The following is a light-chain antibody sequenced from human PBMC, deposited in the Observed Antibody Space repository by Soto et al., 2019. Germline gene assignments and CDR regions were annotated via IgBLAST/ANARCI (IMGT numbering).Light chain of an antibody. J-gene: IGLJ1*01. CDR1: SSNIGSNT. CDR3: AAWDATLNGPV. Sequence: QSVLTQPPSASGTPGQRVTISCSGSSSNIGSNTVNWYQQLPGTAPKLLIYSSNQRPSGVPDRFSGSKSGTSASLAISGLQSEDEADYYCAAWDATLNGPVLGTGTKVTVL. V-gene: IGLV1-44*01. CDR2: SSN.